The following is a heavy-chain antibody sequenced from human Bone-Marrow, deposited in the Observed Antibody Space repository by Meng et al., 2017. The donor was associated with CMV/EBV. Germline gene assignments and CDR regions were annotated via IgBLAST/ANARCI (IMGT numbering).Heavy chain of an antibody. CDR1: GFIFSDYA. V-gene: IGHV3-21*06. Sequence: ESLKISCEGSGFIFSDYAMNWVRQAPGKGLEYVSSITMAGESTFYADSVKGRFFISRDNGKNLLFLQMNSLKAEDAGVYYCVREPLNAAFYVWGHGTMVAVSS. CDR3: VREPLNAAFYV. J-gene: IGHJ3*01. CDR2: ITMAGEST.